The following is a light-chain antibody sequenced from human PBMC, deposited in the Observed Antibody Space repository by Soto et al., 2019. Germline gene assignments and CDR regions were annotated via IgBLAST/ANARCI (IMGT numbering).Light chain of an antibody. Sequence: DIMMTQSPDSLSVSLGERATINCKSSQRVLYSSNNRNYLAWYQQKPRQPPKLLIYWASTRESGVPSRFSGSGSGTDFTLTISSLQAEDMAVYYCQQYYDSPWTFGQGTKVDIK. CDR1: QRVLYSSNNRNY. CDR2: WAS. J-gene: IGKJ1*01. V-gene: IGKV4-1*01. CDR3: QQYYDSPWT.